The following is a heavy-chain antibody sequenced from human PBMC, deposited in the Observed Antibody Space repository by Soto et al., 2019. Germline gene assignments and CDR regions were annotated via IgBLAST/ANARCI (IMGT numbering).Heavy chain of an antibody. D-gene: IGHD3-3*01. J-gene: IGHJ4*02. CDR3: ARDRVGFAVVTPAH. CDR2: ITPDSGDT. V-gene: IGHV1-2*02. CDR1: GYTFTDYH. Sequence: QVQLVQSGAEVKKSGASVKVSCKASGYTFTDYHMHWVRQAPGQGLEWMGWITPDSGDTKYAQKFQGGVTMTRDTSISTVYMELTSLTSDDTAVYFCARDRVGFAVVTPAHWGQGTLVSVSS.